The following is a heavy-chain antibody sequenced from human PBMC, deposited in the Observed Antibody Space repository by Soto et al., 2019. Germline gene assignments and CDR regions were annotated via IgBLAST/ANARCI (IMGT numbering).Heavy chain of an antibody. CDR1: GGSISSYY. CDR2: IYYSGST. J-gene: IGHJ4*02. Sequence: QVQLQESGPGLVKPSETLSLTCTVSGGSISSYYSSWIRQPPGKGLEWIGYIYYSGSTNYNPSLKSRVTISVDTSKNQLSLKLSSVTAADTAVYYCAKLTYYDFWSGSAFDYWGQGTLVTVSS. D-gene: IGHD3-3*01. V-gene: IGHV4-59*01. CDR3: AKLTYYDFWSGSAFDY.